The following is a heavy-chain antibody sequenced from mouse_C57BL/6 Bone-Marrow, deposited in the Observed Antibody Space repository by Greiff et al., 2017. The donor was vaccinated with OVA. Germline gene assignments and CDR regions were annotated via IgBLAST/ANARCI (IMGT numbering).Heavy chain of an antibody. J-gene: IGHJ1*03. CDR1: GYAFTNYL. Sequence: QVQLQQSGAELVRPGTSVTVSCKASGYAFTNYLIEWVKQRPGQGLAWIGVINPGSGGTNYNEKFKGKATLTADKSSSTAYMQLSSLTSEDSAVYFCARSWDYGSSYDWYFDVWGTGTTVTVSS. CDR2: INPGSGGT. CDR3: ARSWDYGSSYDWYFDV. V-gene: IGHV1-54*01. D-gene: IGHD1-1*01.